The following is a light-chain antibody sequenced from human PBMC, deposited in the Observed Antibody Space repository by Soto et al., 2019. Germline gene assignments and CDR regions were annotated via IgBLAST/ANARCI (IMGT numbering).Light chain of an antibody. Sequence: QYAMTQPASVSVSPGQSITISCTGTSSDVGGYNYVSWYQQHPGTAPKLMIYNVSNRATGISHSFSGSKSGNTASLTISGLQAEDEAAYSCSTYTSSSNKVFSGGTKLTVL. CDR1: SSDVGGYNY. J-gene: IGLJ2*01. CDR2: NVS. V-gene: IGLV2-14*01. CDR3: STYTSSSNKV.